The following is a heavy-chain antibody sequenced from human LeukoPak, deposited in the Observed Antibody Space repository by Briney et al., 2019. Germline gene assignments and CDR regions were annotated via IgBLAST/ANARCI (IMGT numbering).Heavy chain of an antibody. J-gene: IGHJ4*02. D-gene: IGHD2-15*01. CDR3: ARDRAYCSGGSCLYYFDS. V-gene: IGHV4-59*12. CDR2: IYYSGST. CDR1: GGSISSYY. Sequence: SETLSLTCTVSGGSISSYYWSWIRQPPGKGLEWIGSIYYSGSTYYNPSLKSRVTISVDTSKNQFSLRLSSVTAADTAVYYCARDRAYCSGGSCLYYFDSWGQGTLVTVSS.